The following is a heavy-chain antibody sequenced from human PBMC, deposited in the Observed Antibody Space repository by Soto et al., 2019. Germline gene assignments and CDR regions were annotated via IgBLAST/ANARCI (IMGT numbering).Heavy chain of an antibody. CDR1: GFTFSNFA. CDR2: ISGSGGSV. V-gene: IGHV3-23*01. Sequence: GGSLRLSCAASGFTFSNFAMSWVRQAPGKGLEWISAISGSGGSVYYVDSVRGRVSISRDNSKNTLYLQMNSLRAEDTAIYYCAKDLREFSGYECFFDYCGQGALVTVYS. J-gene: IGHJ4*02. CDR3: AKDLREFSGYECFFDY. D-gene: IGHD5-12*01.